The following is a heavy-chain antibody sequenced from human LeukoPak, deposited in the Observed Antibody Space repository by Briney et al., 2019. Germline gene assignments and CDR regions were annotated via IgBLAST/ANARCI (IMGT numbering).Heavy chain of an antibody. D-gene: IGHD5-18*01. CDR2: IESGGRT. Sequence: GGSLRLSCAASGFTVSSTYMSWVRQAPGKGLEWVSVIESGGRTYYADSVKGRFTISRDSSKNTLYLQMNSLRAEDTAFYFCARENGHIYGYAFLDQWGQGTLVTVSS. J-gene: IGHJ4*02. V-gene: IGHV3-53*01. CDR3: ARENGHIYGYAFLDQ. CDR1: GFTVSSTY.